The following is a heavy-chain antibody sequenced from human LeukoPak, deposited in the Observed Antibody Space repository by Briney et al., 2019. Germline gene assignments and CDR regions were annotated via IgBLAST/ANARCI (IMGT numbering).Heavy chain of an antibody. CDR3: AKGPQPTNYYDSSGYYFDY. CDR1: GFTFDDYA. V-gene: IGHV3-9*01. J-gene: IGHJ4*02. CDR2: ISWNSGSI. D-gene: IGHD3-22*01. Sequence: GGSLRLSCAASGFTFDDYAMHWVRQAPGKGLEWVSGISWNSGSIGYADSVKGRFTISRDNAKNSLYLQMNSLRAEDTALYYCAKGPQPTNYYDSSGYYFDYWGQGTLVTVSS.